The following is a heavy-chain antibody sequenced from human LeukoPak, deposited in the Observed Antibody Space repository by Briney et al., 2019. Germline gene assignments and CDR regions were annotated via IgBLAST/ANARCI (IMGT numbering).Heavy chain of an antibody. CDR1: GFTFSSYE. Sequence: GGSLRLSCAASGFTFSSYEMNWVRQAPGKGLEWVSYISSSGSTIYYADSVKGRFTISRDNAKNSLYLQMNSLRAEDTAVYYCARDLGTVHTTDAFDIWGQGTMVTVSS. CDR2: ISSSGSTI. V-gene: IGHV3-48*03. CDR3: ARDLGTVHTTDAFDI. D-gene: IGHD1-26*01. J-gene: IGHJ3*02.